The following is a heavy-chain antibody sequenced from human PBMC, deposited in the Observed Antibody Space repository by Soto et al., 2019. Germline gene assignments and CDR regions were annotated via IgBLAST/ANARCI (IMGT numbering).Heavy chain of an antibody. CDR2: ISYDGSNK. V-gene: IGHV3-30*18. J-gene: IGHJ4*02. CDR3: AKDSQYYYDSSGYYLDY. D-gene: IGHD3-22*01. Sequence: QVQLVESGGGVVQPGRSLRLSCAASGFTFSSYGMHWVRQAPGKGLEWVAVISYDGSNKYYADSVKGRFTISRDNSKNTLNLQMNSLRAEDTAVYYCAKDSQYYYDSSGYYLDYWGQGTLVTVSS. CDR1: GFTFSSYG.